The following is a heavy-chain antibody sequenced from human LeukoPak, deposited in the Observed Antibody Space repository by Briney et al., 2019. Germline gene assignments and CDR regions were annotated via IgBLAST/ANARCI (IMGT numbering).Heavy chain of an antibody. CDR1: GGSISSSSYY. J-gene: IGHJ4*02. Sequence: SETLSLTCTVSGGSISSSSYYWGWIRQPPGKGLERIGSIYYSGSTYYNPSLKSRVTISVDTSKNQFSLKLSSVTAADTAVYYCARAGRPEKYYFDYWGQGTLVTVSS. CDR2: IYYSGST. V-gene: IGHV4-39*07. CDR3: ARAGRPEKYYFDY.